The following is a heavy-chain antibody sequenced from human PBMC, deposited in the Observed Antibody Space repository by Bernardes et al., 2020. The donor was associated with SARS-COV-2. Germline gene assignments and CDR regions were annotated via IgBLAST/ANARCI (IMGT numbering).Heavy chain of an antibody. V-gene: IGHV3-21*05. J-gene: IGHJ4*02. CDR3: AWYRADH. CDR1: GFPSNSFS. Sequence: GGSLRLSCGGSGFPSNSFSTYNLYWVRQAPGKGLEWVAYINYSGSYTQYADSVRGRFTISRDNAKNSLYLDMTNLRADDTAIYYCAWYRADHWGQGSLVTVSS. CDR2: INYSGSYT. D-gene: IGHD1-20*01.